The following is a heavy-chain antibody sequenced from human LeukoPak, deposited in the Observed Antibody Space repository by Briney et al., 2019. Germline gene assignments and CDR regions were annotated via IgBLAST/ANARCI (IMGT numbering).Heavy chain of an antibody. CDR3: ATEQYYYDSSGYRTFDY. CDR2: FDPEDGET. D-gene: IGHD3-22*01. V-gene: IGHV1-24*01. Sequence: ASVKVSCKVSGYTLTELSMHWVRQAPGKGLEWMGGFDPEDGETIYAQKFQGRVTMTEDTSTDTAYMELSSLRSEDTAVYYCATEQYYYDSSGYRTFDYWGQGTLVTISS. J-gene: IGHJ4*02. CDR1: GYTLTELS.